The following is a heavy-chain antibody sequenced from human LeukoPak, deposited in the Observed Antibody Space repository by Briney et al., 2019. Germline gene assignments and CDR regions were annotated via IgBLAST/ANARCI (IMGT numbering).Heavy chain of an antibody. CDR1: GYTFTSYG. J-gene: IGHJ6*03. CDR3: ARVAADAGYYYYMDV. V-gene: IGHV1-18*01. CDR2: ISAYNGNT. D-gene: IGHD2-15*01. Sequence: ASVKVSCKASGYTFTSYGISWVRQAPGQGLEWMGWISAYNGNTNYAQKLQGRVTMTTDTSTSTAYMELRSLRSDDTAVYYCARVAADAGYYYYMDVWGKGTTVTVSS.